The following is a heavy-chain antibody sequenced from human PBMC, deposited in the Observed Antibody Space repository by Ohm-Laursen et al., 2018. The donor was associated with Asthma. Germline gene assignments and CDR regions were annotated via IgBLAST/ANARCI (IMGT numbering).Heavy chain of an antibody. Sequence: GTLSLTCFVSGASVGSGSSFWSWIRQPPGKGLEWIGYIYERGSTNYYPSLKGRVTISLDTSKNQFSLRLSSVTAADTAVYYCAKGLRYDGYLYGLDVWGHGTTVTVSS. D-gene: IGHD5-24*01. CDR3: AKGLRYDGYLYGLDV. V-gene: IGHV4-61*01. J-gene: IGHJ6*02. CDR2: IYERGST. CDR1: GASVGSGSSF.